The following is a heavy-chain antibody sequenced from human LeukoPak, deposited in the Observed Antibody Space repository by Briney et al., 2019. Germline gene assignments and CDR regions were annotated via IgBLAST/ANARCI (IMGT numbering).Heavy chain of an antibody. CDR1: GGSISGSHYY. CDR3: ARLTDY. V-gene: IGHV4-39*01. CDR2: ISYSGTTYYD. Sequence: SETLSLTCTVSGGSISGSHYYWGWIRQPPGKGLEWIGSISYSGTTYYDYYNPSLRSRVTISVDTSKNQFSLNLISVTAADTAVYYCARLTDYWGQGTLVTVSS. J-gene: IGHJ4*02.